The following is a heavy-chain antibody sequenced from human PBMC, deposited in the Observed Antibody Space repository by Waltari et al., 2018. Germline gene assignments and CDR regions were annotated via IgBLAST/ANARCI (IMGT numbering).Heavy chain of an antibody. V-gene: IGHV1-69-2*01. Sequence: EVQLVQSVAEVKKPGANVKISGKASVYTFTDYYLHWVQQAPGKGLELMGRGDPEDVETIYAEKFQGRVTITADTSTDTAYMELSSLRSEDTAVYYCATVSSGWSNYWGQGTLVTVSS. CDR2: GDPEDVET. J-gene: IGHJ4*02. CDR1: VYTFTDYY. CDR3: ATVSSGWSNY. D-gene: IGHD6-19*01.